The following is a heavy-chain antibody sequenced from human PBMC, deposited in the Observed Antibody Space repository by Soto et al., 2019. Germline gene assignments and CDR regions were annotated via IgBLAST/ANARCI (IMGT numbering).Heavy chain of an antibody. V-gene: IGHV1-18*01. CDR2: ISAYNGNT. D-gene: IGHD4-17*01. J-gene: IGHJ4*02. CDR3: ARSGMTTVTTLQLDFDY. Sequence: QVQLVQSGAEVKKPGASVKVSCKASGYTFTSYGISWVRQAPGQGLEWMGWISAYNGNTNYAQKLQGRVTMTKDTSTSTAYMELRRLRSDDTAVYYCARSGMTTVTTLQLDFDYWGQGTLVTVSS. CDR1: GYTFTSYG.